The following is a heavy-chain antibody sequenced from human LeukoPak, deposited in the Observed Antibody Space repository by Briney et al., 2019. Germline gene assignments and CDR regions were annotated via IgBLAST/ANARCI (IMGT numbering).Heavy chain of an antibody. Sequence: ESGPTLVKPTQTLTLTCSFSGFSLTSGGEGVAWIRQPPGKAREWLALIYWDDDKRFRPSLQSRLTVSKDTSKNQVVLSMTKMDSLDTGTYYCAHTRHGATPSRLDFWGQGILVVVS. CDR2: IYWDDDK. CDR3: AHTRHGATPSRLDF. D-gene: IGHD4/OR15-4a*01. J-gene: IGHJ4*02. V-gene: IGHV2-5*02. CDR1: GFSLTSGGEG.